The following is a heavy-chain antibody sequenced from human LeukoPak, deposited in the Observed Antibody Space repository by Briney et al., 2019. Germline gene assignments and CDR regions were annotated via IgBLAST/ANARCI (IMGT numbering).Heavy chain of an antibody. CDR2: ISDSGGST. Sequence: GGSLRLSCAASEFTFSHYAMGWVRQAPGKGLEWVSGISDSGGSTYYTDSVKGRFTISRDNSKNTVFLQMNSLRAEDTAIYYCAKLPVSYSSGWSNFDYWGQGTLVTVSS. CDR3: AKLPVSYSSGWSNFDY. CDR1: EFTFSHYA. J-gene: IGHJ4*02. D-gene: IGHD6-19*01. V-gene: IGHV3-23*01.